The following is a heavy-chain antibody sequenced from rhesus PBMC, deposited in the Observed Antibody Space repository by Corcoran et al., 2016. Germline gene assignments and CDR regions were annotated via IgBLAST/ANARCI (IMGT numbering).Heavy chain of an antibody. J-gene: IGHJ4*01. V-gene: IGHV4-80*01. CDR3: ARARAGGYNFWSGYY. D-gene: IGHD3-3*01. CDR2: INGNSGST. Sequence: QVQLQESGPGLVKPSETLSLTCAVSGASISSYWWSWTRQPPGQGPEWIGEINGNSGSTYYNPSLKSRVTISKDASKNQFSLKLSSVTAADTAVYYCARARAGGYNFWSGYYWGQGVLVTVSS. CDR1: GASISSYW.